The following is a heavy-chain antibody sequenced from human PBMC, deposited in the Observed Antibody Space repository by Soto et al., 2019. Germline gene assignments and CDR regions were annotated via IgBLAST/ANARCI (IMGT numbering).Heavy chain of an antibody. V-gene: IGHV1-8*01. CDR3: ARAKMKYQLPWGWDYYYGMDV. Sequence: ASVKVSCKASGYTFTSYDINWVRQATGQGLEWMGWMNPNSGNTGYAQKFQGRVTMTRNTSISTAYMELSSLRSEDTAVYYCARAKMKYQLPWGWDYYYGMDVWGQGTTVTVSS. D-gene: IGHD2-2*01. CDR2: MNPNSGNT. CDR1: GYTFTSYD. J-gene: IGHJ6*02.